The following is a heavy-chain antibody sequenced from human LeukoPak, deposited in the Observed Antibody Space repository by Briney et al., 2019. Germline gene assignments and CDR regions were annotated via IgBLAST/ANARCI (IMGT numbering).Heavy chain of an antibody. J-gene: IGHJ6*03. CDR3: AREAKGNNFFYYYMDV. CDR1: GGSISSSAW. Sequence: SGTLSLTCAVFGGSISSSAWWTWVRQSPGKGLEWIGEINDRGTINYNPSLQRRVSISVDKSKNQFSLILNSVTDADTALYYCAREAKGNNFFYYYMDVWGKGTTVTVSS. V-gene: IGHV4-4*02. CDR2: INDRGTI. D-gene: IGHD2/OR15-2a*01.